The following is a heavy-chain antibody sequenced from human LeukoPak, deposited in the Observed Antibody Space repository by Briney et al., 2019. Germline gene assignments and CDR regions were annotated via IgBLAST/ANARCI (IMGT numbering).Heavy chain of an antibody. CDR3: ARLGASSSGKYYFDY. J-gene: IGHJ4*02. CDR2: LEPSGNER. CDR1: GFTFSSYW. Sequence: GGSLRLSCAASGFTFSSYWMSWVRQAPGKGLQCVAILEPSGNERNYVDSVKGRFTISRDNAQNSLSLQMNSLSAEDTAVYYCARLGASSSGKYYFDYWGQGTLVTVSS. V-gene: IGHV3-7*01. D-gene: IGHD6-25*01.